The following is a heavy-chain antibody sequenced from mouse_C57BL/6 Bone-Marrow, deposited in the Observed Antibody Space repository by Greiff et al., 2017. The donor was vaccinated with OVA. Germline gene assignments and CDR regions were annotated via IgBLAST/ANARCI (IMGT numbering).Heavy chain of an antibody. CDR3: ARKRHYYGSSPYFDV. CDR2: IWSGGST. D-gene: IGHD1-1*01. Sequence: VMLVESGPGLVQPSQSLSITCTVSGFSLTSYGVHWVRQSPGKGLEWLGVIWSGGSTDYNAAFISRLSISKDNSKSQVFFKMNSLQADDTAIYYCARKRHYYGSSPYFDVWGTGTTVTVSS. CDR1: GFSLTSYG. V-gene: IGHV2-2*01. J-gene: IGHJ1*03.